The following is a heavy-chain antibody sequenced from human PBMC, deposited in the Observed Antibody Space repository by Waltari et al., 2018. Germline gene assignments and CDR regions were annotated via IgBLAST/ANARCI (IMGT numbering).Heavy chain of an antibody. CDR3: ARAAAAAGKRDYYYGMDV. CDR2: IYYSGST. J-gene: IGHJ6*02. Sequence: QVQLQESGPGLVKPSETLSLTCTVSGGSISSHYWSWIRQPTGKGLDWIGYIYYSGSTNYTPSLKSRVTISVDTSKNQFSLKLSSVTAADTAVYYCARAAAAAGKRDYYYGMDVWGQGTTVTVSS. V-gene: IGHV4-59*11. CDR1: GGSISSHY. D-gene: IGHD6-13*01.